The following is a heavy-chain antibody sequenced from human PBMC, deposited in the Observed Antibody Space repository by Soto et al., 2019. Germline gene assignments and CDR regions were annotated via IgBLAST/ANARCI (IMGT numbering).Heavy chain of an antibody. J-gene: IGHJ4*02. D-gene: IGHD3-22*01. CDR2: ITSYNGKR. CDR3: ARDREARGSGYFAAYDY. V-gene: IGHV1-18*01. CDR1: GYNFSTHG. Sequence: GASVKVSCKVSGYNFSTHGLSWVRQAPGQGPEWMAWITSYNGKRKYAQKFQGRVAMTTDTSTSTAYMELMSLRPDDTAVYYCARDREARGSGYFAAYDYWGQGTLVTVSS.